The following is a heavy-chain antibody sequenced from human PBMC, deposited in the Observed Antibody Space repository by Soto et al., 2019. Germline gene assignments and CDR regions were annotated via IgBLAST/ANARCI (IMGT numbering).Heavy chain of an antibody. D-gene: IGHD3-16*01. CDR1: GGTFSSYT. V-gene: IGHV1-69*02. CDR3: TRWWTFDYYYGMDV. J-gene: IGHJ6*02. CDR2: IIPILGIA. Sequence: ASVKVSCKASGGTFSSYTISWVRQAPGQGLEWMGRIIPILGIANYAQKFQGRVTITADKSTSTAYMELNSLKTEDTAVYYCTRWWTFDYYYGMDVWGQGTTVTVSS.